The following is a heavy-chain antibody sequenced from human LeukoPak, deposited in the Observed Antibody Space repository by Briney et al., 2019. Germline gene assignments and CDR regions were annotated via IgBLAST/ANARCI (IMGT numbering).Heavy chain of an antibody. J-gene: IGHJ6*03. D-gene: IGHD3-10*01. CDR1: GDSVSSNSAA. V-gene: IGHV6-1*01. CDR2: TYYRSKWYN. CDR3: AREGLIRGVDYNYMDV. Sequence: HSQTLSLTCAISGDSVSSNSAAWNWIRQSPSRGLEWLGRTYYRSKWYNDYAVSVKSRITINADTPTNQFSLQLNSVTPEDTAVYYCAREGLIRGVDYNYMDVWGTGTTVTVSS.